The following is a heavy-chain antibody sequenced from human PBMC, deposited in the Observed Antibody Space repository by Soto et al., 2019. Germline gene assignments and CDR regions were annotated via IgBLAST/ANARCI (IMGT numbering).Heavy chain of an antibody. V-gene: IGHV1-2*02. CDR2: INPSSGAT. D-gene: IGHD1-26*01. Sequence: ASVKVSCKTSGYTFSAYYIHWVRQAPGQGLEWLGWINPSSGATKYSHKLRGRITMTRDMSISSIYLQLSGLRSDDTALYSCARGVYSGSPSSAFDHWGKGTLVTVSS. CDR3: ARGVYSGSPSSAFDH. J-gene: IGHJ4*02. CDR1: GYTFSAYY.